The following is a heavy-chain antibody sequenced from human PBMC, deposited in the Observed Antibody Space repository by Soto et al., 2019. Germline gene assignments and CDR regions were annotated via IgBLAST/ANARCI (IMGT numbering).Heavy chain of an antibody. CDR1: GFTVSSNY. CDR2: IYSGGST. CDR3: ARASTYSGYGFLGY. Sequence: GGSLRLSCAASGFTVSSNYMSWVRQAPGKGLEWVSVIYSGGSTYYADSVKGRFTISRDNSKNTLYLQMNSLRAEDMAVYYCARASTYSGYGFLGYWGQGTLVTVSS. D-gene: IGHD5-12*01. V-gene: IGHV3-66*01. J-gene: IGHJ4*02.